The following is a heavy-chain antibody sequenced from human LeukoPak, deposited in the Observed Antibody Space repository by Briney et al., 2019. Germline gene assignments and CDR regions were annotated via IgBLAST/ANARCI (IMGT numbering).Heavy chain of an antibody. V-gene: IGHV4-61*05. J-gene: IGHJ6*03. CDR1: GGSISSSSYY. D-gene: IGHD3-3*01. CDR3: AVRFLEWPHYYYYYMDV. CDR2: IYYSGST. Sequence: SETLSLTCTVSGGSISSSSYYWSWLRQPPGKGLEWIGYIYYSGSTNYNPSLKSRVTISVDTSKNQFSLKLSSVTAADTAVYYCAVRFLEWPHYYYYYMDVWGKGTTVTVS.